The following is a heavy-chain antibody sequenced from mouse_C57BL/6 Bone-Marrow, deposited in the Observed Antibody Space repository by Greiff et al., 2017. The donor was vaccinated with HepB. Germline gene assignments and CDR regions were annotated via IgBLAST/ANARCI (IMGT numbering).Heavy chain of an antibody. CDR2: IWTGGGT. V-gene: IGHV2-9-1*01. CDR3: ATSYYYGSTFFDY. Sequence: VKVVESGPGLVAPSQSLSITCTVSGFSLTSYAISWVRQPPGKGLEWLGVIWTGGGTNYNSALKSRLSISKDNSKSQVFLKMNSLQTDDTARYYCATSYYYGSTFFDYWGQGTTLTVSS. CDR1: GFSLTSYA. J-gene: IGHJ2*01. D-gene: IGHD1-1*01.